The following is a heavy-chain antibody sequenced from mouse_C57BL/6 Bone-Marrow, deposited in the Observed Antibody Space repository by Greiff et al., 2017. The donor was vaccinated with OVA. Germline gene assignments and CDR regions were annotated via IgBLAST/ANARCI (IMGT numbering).Heavy chain of an antibody. CDR3: ARSPYLYYFDY. V-gene: IGHV7-3*01. CDR1: GFTFTDYY. CDR2: IRNKANGYTT. Sequence: EVQLVESGGGLVKPGGSLKLSCAASGFTFTDYYMSWVRQPPGKALEWLGFIRNKANGYTTEYSASVKGRFTISRDNSQSILYLQMNALRAEDSATYYCARSPYLYYFDYWGQGTTLTVSS. D-gene: IGHD1-1*01. J-gene: IGHJ2*01.